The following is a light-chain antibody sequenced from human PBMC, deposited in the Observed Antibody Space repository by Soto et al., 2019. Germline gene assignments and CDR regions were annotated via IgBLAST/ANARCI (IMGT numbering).Light chain of an antibody. CDR1: QSVSSSY. Sequence: EIVLTQSPGTLSLSPGERATLSCRASQSVSSSYLAWYQQKPGQAPRLLIYSASSRAAGIPDRFSGSGSGTDFTLTISRLEPEELAVYDGQQYGSSSITVGQGTRLEIK. CDR2: SAS. V-gene: IGKV3-20*01. J-gene: IGKJ5*01. CDR3: QQYGSSSIT.